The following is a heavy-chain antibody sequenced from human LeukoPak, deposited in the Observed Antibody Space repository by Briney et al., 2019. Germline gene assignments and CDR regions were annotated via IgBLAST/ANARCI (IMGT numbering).Heavy chain of an antibody. CDR2: ISGSGGST. Sequence: PGGSLRLSCTASGFTFSSYAMSWVRQAPGKGLEWVSAISGSGGSTYYADSVKGRFTISRDNSKNTLYLQMNSLRAEDTAVYYCARQTIFVPPNSSWGQGTLVTVSS. CDR1: GFTFSSYA. CDR3: ARQTIFVPPNSS. J-gene: IGHJ4*02. V-gene: IGHV3-23*01. D-gene: IGHD3-3*01.